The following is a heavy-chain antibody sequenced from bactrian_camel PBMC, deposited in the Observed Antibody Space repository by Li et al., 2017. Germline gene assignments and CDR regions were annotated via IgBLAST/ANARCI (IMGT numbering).Heavy chain of an antibody. D-gene: IGHD1*01. CDR3: AAGALIPGFYFSPEDLRRRRATVEWCGRFDY. V-gene: IGHV3S10*01. J-gene: IGHJ4*01. CDR2: LDSDGRI. Sequence: DVQLVESGGGSVQAGGSLRLSCAVSVSSANDYCLGWFRQASGKEREWVGSLDSDGRINYADSVKGRFTISKDNRKNILYLQMNSLTPGDTAMYYCAAGALIPGFYFSPEDLRRRRATVEWCGRFDYWGRGTQVTVS. CDR1: VSSANDYC.